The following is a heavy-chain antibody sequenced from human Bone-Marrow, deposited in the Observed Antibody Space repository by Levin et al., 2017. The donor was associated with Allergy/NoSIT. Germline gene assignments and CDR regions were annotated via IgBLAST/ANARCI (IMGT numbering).Heavy chain of an antibody. V-gene: IGHV3-74*01. CDR1: GFPFRRYW. Sequence: LSLTCAASGFPFRRYWMHWVRQAPGKGLEWVSRTNEDENVKNYADSVKGRFTISRDNVKNTLYLQMNSLRAEDTAVYYCSRDLLGADDYWGQGTLVTVSS. CDR3: SRDLLGADDY. J-gene: IGHJ4*02. CDR2: TNEDENVK. D-gene: IGHD4-17*01.